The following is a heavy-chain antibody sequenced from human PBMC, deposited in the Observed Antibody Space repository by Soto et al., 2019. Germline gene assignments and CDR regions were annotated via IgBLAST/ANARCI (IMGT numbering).Heavy chain of an antibody. Sequence: PGGSLRLSCAASGFTVSSSDMSWVRKAPGKGLEGVSATFIAGTTYFTDSVKGRFTLSRDSSKYTPYLQMSTLRTAGSALCFCVRAEGIVEVHVYWGQGTLVTVSS. CDR3: VRAEGIVEVHVY. D-gene: IGHD1-26*01. J-gene: IGHJ4*02. CDR1: GFTVSSSD. V-gene: IGHV3-53*01. CDR2: TFIAGTT.